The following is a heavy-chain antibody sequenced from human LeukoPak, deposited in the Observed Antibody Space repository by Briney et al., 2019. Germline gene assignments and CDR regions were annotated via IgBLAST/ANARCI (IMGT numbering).Heavy chain of an antibody. CDR2: ISGSGGST. V-gene: IGHV3-23*01. D-gene: IGHD6-13*01. Sequence: PGGSLRLSCAASGFTFSNAWMTWVRQAPGKGLEWVSAISGSGGSTYYADSVKGRFTISRDNSKNTLYLQMNSLRAEDTAVYYCAKDHTGIADPRHQYYYYYYGMDVWGQGTTVTVSS. J-gene: IGHJ6*02. CDR1: GFTFSNAW. CDR3: AKDHTGIADPRHQYYYYYYGMDV.